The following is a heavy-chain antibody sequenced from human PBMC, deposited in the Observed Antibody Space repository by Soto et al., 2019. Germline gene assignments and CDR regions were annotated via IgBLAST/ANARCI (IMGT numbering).Heavy chain of an antibody. J-gene: IGHJ4*02. CDR1: GFIFGGYR. Sequence: PGGSLRLSCAASGFIFGGYRMHWVRQAPGKGLVWVSHISSYGSTTTYADSVKGLFTISRDNAKNTLYLQMNSLRAEDTALYYCASGVTPGYWGQGTLVTVSS. CDR2: ISSYGSTT. CDR3: ASGVTPGY. V-gene: IGHV3-74*01. D-gene: IGHD3-16*01.